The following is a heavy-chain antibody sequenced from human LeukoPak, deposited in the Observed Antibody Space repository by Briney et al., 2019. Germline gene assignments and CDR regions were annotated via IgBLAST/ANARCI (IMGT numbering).Heavy chain of an antibody. CDR1: GYTFTSYG. CDR2: ISAYNGNT. J-gene: IGHJ4*02. V-gene: IGHV1-18*01. Sequence: ASVNVSCKASGYTFTSYGISWVRQAPGQGLEWMGWISAYNGNTNYAQKLQGRVTMTTDTSTSTAYMELRSLRSDDTAVYYCARDADYGDYEGTDYWGQGTLVTVSS. D-gene: IGHD4-17*01. CDR3: ARDADYGDYEGTDY.